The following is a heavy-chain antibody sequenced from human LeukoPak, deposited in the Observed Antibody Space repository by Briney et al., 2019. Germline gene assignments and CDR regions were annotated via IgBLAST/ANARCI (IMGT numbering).Heavy chain of an antibody. V-gene: IGHV1-69*06. J-gene: IGHJ4*02. CDR2: IIPIFGTA. CDR1: GGTFSSYA. CDR3: ASTTYDSSGYDRFDY. D-gene: IGHD3-22*01. Sequence: ASVKVSCKASGGTFSSYAISWVRQAPGQGLEWMGGIIPIFGTANYAQKFQGRVTITADKSTSTAYMELSSLRSEDTAVYYCASTTYDSSGYDRFDYWGQGTLVTVSS.